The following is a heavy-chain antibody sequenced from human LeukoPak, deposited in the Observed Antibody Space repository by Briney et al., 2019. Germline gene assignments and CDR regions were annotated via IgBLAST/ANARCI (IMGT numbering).Heavy chain of an antibody. J-gene: IGHJ6*03. D-gene: IGHD6-25*01. V-gene: IGHV4-38-2*02. Sequence: SETLSLTCTVSGYSISSGYYWGWIRQPPGKGLEWIGSIYHSGSTYYNPSLKSRVTISVDTSKNQFSLKLSSVTAADTAVYYCARAAAGWRWLWPYYMDAWGKGTTVTISS. CDR3: ARAAAGWRWLWPYYMDA. CDR1: GYSISSGYY. CDR2: IYHSGST.